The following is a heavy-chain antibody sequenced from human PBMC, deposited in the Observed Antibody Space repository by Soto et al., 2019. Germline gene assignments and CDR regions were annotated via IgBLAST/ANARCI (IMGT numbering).Heavy chain of an antibody. CDR3: ARSGYDSSGYYYY. Sequence: GGSLRLSCAASGFTFSSYGMHWVRQAPGKGLEWVAVIWYDGSNKYYADSVKGRFTISRDNSKNTLYLQMNSLRAEDTAVYYCARSGYDSSGYYYYWGQGILVTVSS. V-gene: IGHV3-33*01. D-gene: IGHD3-22*01. CDR2: IWYDGSNK. J-gene: IGHJ4*02. CDR1: GFTFSSYG.